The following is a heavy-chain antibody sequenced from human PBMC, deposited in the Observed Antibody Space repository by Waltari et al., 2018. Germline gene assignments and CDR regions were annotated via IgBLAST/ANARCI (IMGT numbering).Heavy chain of an antibody. J-gene: IGHJ5*02. CDR3: ARALHSSSWYPRGTRNWFDP. D-gene: IGHD6-13*01. V-gene: IGHV1-2*06. Sequence: QVQLVQSGAEVKKPGASVKVSCKASGYTFTGYYMHWVRQAPGQGLEWMGRINPNSGGTNYGQKFQGRVTRTRDTSISTAYMGLSRLRSDDTAVYYCARALHSSSWYPRGTRNWFDPWGQGTLVTVSS. CDR1: GYTFTGYY. CDR2: INPNSGGT.